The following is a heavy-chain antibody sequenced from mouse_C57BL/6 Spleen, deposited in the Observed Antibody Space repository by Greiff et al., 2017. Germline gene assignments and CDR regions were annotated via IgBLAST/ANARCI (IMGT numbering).Heavy chain of an antibody. CDR3: ARSLGLYGSVGYFDV. CDR1: GYTFTGYW. D-gene: IGHD1-1*01. V-gene: IGHV1-9*01. Sequence: VQLQQSGAELMKPGASVKLSCKATGYTFTGYWIEWVKQRPGHGLEWIVEILPGSGSTNYNEKFKGKATFTADTSANTAYMQLISLTTEDSAIYYCARSLGLYGSVGYFDVWGTGTTVTVAS. CDR2: ILPGSGST. J-gene: IGHJ1*03.